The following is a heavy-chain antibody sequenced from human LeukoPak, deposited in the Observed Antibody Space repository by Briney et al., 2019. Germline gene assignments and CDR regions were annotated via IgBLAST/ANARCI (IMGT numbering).Heavy chain of an antibody. V-gene: IGHV1-3*01. Sequence: ASVKVSCKASGYTFTSFAMHCVRQAPGQRLEWMGWITAGNGNTKYSQKFQGRVTITRDTSASTAYMELSSLRSEDTAVYYCARLSSMIVAVSAFDIWGQGTMVTVSS. J-gene: IGHJ3*02. D-gene: IGHD3-22*01. CDR2: ITAGNGNT. CDR3: ARLSSMIVAVSAFDI. CDR1: GYTFTSFA.